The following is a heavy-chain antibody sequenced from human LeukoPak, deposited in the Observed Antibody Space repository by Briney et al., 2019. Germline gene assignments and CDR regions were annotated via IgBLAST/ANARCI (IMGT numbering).Heavy chain of an antibody. Sequence: PSETLSLTCTVSGGSISSSSYYWGWIRQPPGKGLEWIGTINYSGSTYYNPSLKSRVTISVDTSKNQFSLKLSSVTAADTAVYYCARAHRKKKLLWFGELLYRDPHWFDPWGQGTLVTVSS. D-gene: IGHD3-10*01. J-gene: IGHJ5*02. CDR3: ARAHRKKKLLWFGELLYRDPHWFDP. CDR1: GGSISSSSYY. V-gene: IGHV4-39*07. CDR2: INYSGST.